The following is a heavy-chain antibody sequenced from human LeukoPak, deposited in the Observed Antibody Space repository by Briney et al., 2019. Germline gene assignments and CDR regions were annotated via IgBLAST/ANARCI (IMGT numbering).Heavy chain of an antibody. CDR3: ARFSIAAARFDY. V-gene: IGHV1-69*01. CDR2: IIPIFGTA. D-gene: IGHD6-13*01. J-gene: IGHJ4*02. CDR1: GGTFSSYA. Sequence: SVKVSCTASGGTFSSYAISWVRQTPGQGLEWMGGIIPIFGTANYAQEFQGRVTITADESTSTAYMELSSLRAEDTAVYYCARFSIAAARFDYWGQGTLVTVSS.